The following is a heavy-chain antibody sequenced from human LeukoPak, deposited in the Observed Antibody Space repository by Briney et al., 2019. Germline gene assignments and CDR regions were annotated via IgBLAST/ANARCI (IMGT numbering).Heavy chain of an antibody. Sequence: ASVKVSCKASGYIFSGYSMHWRRQAPGQGLEWMGWINPYTGATKYAERFQGRVTMTRYTFISTAYLELNTLRSDDTAVYYCAGLGLVIANWFDPWGQGTLVTVSS. D-gene: IGHD3/OR15-3a*01. CDR3: AGLGLVIANWFDP. V-gene: IGHV1-2*02. J-gene: IGHJ5*02. CDR2: INPYTGAT. CDR1: GYIFSGYS.